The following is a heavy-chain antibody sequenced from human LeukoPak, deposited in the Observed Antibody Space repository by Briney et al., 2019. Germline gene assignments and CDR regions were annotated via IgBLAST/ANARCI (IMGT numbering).Heavy chain of an antibody. Sequence: SETLSLTCAVHGGSFSGYYWSWIRQPPGKGLEWIGEINHSGSTNYNPSLKSRVTISVDTSKNQFSLKLSSVTAADTAVYYCARDVGMDVWGQGTTVTVSS. CDR3: ARDVGMDV. V-gene: IGHV4-34*01. CDR2: INHSGST. CDR1: GGSFSGYY. J-gene: IGHJ6*02.